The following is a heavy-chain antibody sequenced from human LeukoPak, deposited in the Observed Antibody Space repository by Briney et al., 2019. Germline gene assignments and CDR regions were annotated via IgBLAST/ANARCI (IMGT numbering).Heavy chain of an antibody. J-gene: IGHJ6*04. CDR1: GYNFISYY. CDR2: INPSGGST. V-gene: IGHV1-46*01. CDR3: AREDVVLVDAVRYYNYGMAV. Sequence: ASVKVSCKASGYNFISYYMHWVRQAPGQGLEWMGIINPSGGSTSYAQKFQDRVTMTRDTSTSTVYMELSSLKSEDTAVYYCAREDVVLVDAVRYYNYGMAVWGKGTTVTVSS. D-gene: IGHD2-8*01.